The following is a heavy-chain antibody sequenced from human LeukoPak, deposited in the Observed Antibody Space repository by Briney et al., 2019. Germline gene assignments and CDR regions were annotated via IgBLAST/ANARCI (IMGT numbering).Heavy chain of an antibody. D-gene: IGHD3-22*01. J-gene: IGHJ2*01. CDR2: ISSNGGNT. Sequence: PGGSLRLSCAASGFTFSSFTMHWVRQAPGKGLEYVSAISSNGGNTYYANSVKGRFTISRDNSKNTLYLQMNSLRAEDTAVYYCARDGSYYDSSGYYFTTGGYFDLWGRGTLVTVSS. CDR1: GFTFSSFT. CDR3: ARDGSYYDSSGYYFTTGGYFDL. V-gene: IGHV3-64*01.